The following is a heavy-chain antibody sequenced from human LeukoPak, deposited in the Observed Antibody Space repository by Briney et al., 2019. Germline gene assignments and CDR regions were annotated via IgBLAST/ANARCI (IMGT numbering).Heavy chain of an antibody. CDR2: IYYNGSP. CDR1: GGSISRGAYY. CDR3: ARLPGYGGNIDY. Sequence: SETLSLTCTVSGGSISRGAYYWGWIRQPPGKGLEWIASIYYNGSPYYSPSLKSRVTISADTSKNQFSLKLNSVTAAGTAVYYCARLPGYGGNIDYWGQGALVTVSS. D-gene: IGHD4-23*01. V-gene: IGHV4-39*01. J-gene: IGHJ4*02.